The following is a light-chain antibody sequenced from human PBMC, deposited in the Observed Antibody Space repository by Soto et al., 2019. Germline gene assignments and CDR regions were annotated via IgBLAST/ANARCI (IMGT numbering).Light chain of an antibody. CDR2: GAS. J-gene: IGKJ1*01. CDR1: HSINSK. CDR3: QQYNNWPPE. V-gene: IGKV3D-15*01. Sequence: EVVMTQSPATLSVSSGENATPSCRASHSINSKLAWYQQKPGQAPRLLISGASVRASGIPARFSGSESETEFTLTISSLQSEDFAVYYCQQYNNWPPEFGPGTKV.